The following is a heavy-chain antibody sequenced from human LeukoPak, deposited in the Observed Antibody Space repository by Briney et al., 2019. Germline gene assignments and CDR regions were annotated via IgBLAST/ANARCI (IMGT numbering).Heavy chain of an antibody. J-gene: IGHJ3*02. Sequence: GESLKISCRGSGYSFANYWIGWVRQMPGKGLEWMGLIYPGDSDTRYSPSFQGQVTISADKSISTAYLQWSSLKASDTAMYYCARQFLEWLSIGDAFDIWGQGTMVTVSS. V-gene: IGHV5-51*01. CDR2: IYPGDSDT. CDR1: GYSFANYW. D-gene: IGHD3-3*01. CDR3: ARQFLEWLSIGDAFDI.